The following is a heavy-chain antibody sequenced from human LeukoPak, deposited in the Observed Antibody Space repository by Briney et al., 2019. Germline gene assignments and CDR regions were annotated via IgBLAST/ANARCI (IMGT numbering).Heavy chain of an antibody. CDR2: MNHNSCST. CDR1: GYTFTSYG. J-gene: IGHJ6*03. Sequence: ASVQVSCKASGYTFTSYGSNWVGQDPGPGLEGMGWMNHNSCSTGYAQKLPGRVTKYRNTSIRAAYMHLTSLRANYTAVYYCARAYYDCGGCYYYYYFYYMDVWGKGTTVTVSS. V-gene: IGHV1-8*01. CDR3: ARAYYDCGGCYYYYYFYYMDV. D-gene: IGHD3-3*01.